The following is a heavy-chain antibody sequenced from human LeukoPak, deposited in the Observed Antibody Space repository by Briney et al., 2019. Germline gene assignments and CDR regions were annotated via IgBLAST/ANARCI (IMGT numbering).Heavy chain of an antibody. V-gene: IGHV1-18*01. D-gene: IGHD3-10*01. CDR2: ISAYNGNT. J-gene: IGHJ3*02. Sequence: GASVKVSCKASGYTFTSYGISWVRQAPGQGLEWMGWISAYNGNTNYAQKLQGRVTVTTDTSTSTAYMELRSLRSDDTAVYYCARFYGSGSYCAFDIWGQGTMVTVSS. CDR1: GYTFTSYG. CDR3: ARFYGSGSYCAFDI.